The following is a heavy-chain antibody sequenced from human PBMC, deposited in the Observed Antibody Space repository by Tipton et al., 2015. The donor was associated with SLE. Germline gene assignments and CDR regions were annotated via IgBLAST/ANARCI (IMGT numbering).Heavy chain of an antibody. V-gene: IGHV3-30*18. CDR3: AKGAYDFWSGYYTGDWYFDL. CDR2: IWYDGSNK. J-gene: IGHJ2*01. D-gene: IGHD3-3*01. Sequence: SLRLSCAASGFSASSYWMHWVRQAPGKGLEWVAVIWYDGSNKYYADSVKGRFTISRDNSKSTLYLQMNSLRTEDTAVYYCAKGAYDFWSGYYTGDWYFDLWGRGTLVTVSS. CDR1: GFSASSYW.